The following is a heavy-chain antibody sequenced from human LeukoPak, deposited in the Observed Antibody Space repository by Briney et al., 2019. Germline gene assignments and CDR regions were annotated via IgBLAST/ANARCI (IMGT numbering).Heavy chain of an antibody. Sequence: SETLSLTCTVSGGSISSYYWSWIRQPPGKGLEWIGYIYYSGSTNYNPSLKSRVTISVDTSKNQFSLKLSSVTAADTAVSYCARVHNYYDSSGYDYWGQGTLVTVSS. CDR2: IYYSGST. D-gene: IGHD3-22*01. CDR3: ARVHNYYDSSGYDY. CDR1: GGSISSYY. V-gene: IGHV4-59*01. J-gene: IGHJ4*02.